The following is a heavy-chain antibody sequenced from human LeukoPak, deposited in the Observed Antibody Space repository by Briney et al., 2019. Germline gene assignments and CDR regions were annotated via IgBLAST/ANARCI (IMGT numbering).Heavy chain of an antibody. CDR1: GYTFTSYY. V-gene: IGHV1-46*01. CDR3: ARDLAGGEMATYFDY. J-gene: IGHJ4*02. CDR2: INPSGGST. Sequence: GSVKVSCKASGYTFTSYYMHWVRQAPGQGLEWMGIINPSGGSTSYAQKFQGRVTMTRDMSTSTVYMELSSLRSEDTAVYYCARDLAGGEMATYFDYWGQGTLVTVSS. D-gene: IGHD5-24*01.